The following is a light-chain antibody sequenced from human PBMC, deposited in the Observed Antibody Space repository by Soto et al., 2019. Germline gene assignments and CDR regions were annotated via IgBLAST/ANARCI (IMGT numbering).Light chain of an antibody. CDR3: QQTSSFPLT. V-gene: IGKV1-12*01. Sequence: DIQMTQAPSSVSASVGYRFTITCRASQGITSWLAWYQQKPGRAPKLLIYAASSLQSGVPSRFSGSGSGRDFTLTISSLQPEDFATYFCQQTSSFPLTFGGGTKVEIK. CDR1: QGITSW. J-gene: IGKJ4*01. CDR2: AAS.